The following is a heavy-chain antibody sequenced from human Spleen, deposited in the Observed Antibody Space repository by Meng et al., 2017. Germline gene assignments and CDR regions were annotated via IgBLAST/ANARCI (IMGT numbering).Heavy chain of an antibody. J-gene: IGHJ4*02. D-gene: IGHD4-11*01. Sequence: EVQLVESGGGLVQPGGSLRLSCAASGFPFSTYAMSWVRQAPGKGLAWVSSINGSSTYTYYADSVKGRFTISRDNSKNTLYLQMNSLRAEDTAVFYCARAMTIVTGPYYFDYWGQGTLVTVSS. CDR3: ARAMTIVTGPYYFDY. V-gene: IGHV3-23*04. CDR1: GFPFSTYA. CDR2: INGSSTYT.